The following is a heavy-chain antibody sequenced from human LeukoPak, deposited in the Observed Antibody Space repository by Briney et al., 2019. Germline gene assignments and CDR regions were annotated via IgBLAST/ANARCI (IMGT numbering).Heavy chain of an antibody. Sequence: SVKVSCKASGGTFSSYAISWVRQAPGQGLEWMGRIIPIFGTANYAQKFQGRVTITTDESTSTAYMELSSLRSEDTAVYYCAFYYYDSSGYYYGREGYYFDYWGQGTLVTVSS. CDR1: GGTFSSYA. V-gene: IGHV1-69*05. CDR3: AFYYYDSSGYYYGREGYYFDY. J-gene: IGHJ4*02. CDR2: IIPIFGTA. D-gene: IGHD3-22*01.